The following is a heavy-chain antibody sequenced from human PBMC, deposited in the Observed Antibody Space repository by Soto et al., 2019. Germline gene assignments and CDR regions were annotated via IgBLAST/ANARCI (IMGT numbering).Heavy chain of an antibody. J-gene: IGHJ5*02. D-gene: IGHD1-1*01. Sequence: ASVKVSCKTSGYTFTTYTMHWVRQAPGQSLEWLGWINADNGNTKYSQKFQGRVTITRDTSASTAYIELDSLRSEDTAVYYCARDTLPVPATAERSSWCDPWGQGTLVNVSS. CDR3: ARDTLPVPATAERSSWCDP. CDR1: GYTFTTYT. V-gene: IGHV1-3*01. CDR2: INADNGNT.